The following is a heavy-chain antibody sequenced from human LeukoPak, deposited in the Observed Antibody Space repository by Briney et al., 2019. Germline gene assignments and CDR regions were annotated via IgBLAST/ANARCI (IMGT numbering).Heavy chain of an antibody. CDR1: GFTFSNYS. CDR3: ARSSRFVTGTKGAYYYYYYMDV. V-gene: IGHV3-21*01. CDR2: ISSSSSYI. Sequence: GGSLRLSCAASGFTFSNYSMNWVRQAPGKGLEWVSCISSSSSYIYYADSVKGRFTISRDNSKNTLYLQMNSLRAEDTAVYYCARSSRFVTGTKGAYYYYYYMDVWGKGTTVTVSS. J-gene: IGHJ6*03. D-gene: IGHD1-7*01.